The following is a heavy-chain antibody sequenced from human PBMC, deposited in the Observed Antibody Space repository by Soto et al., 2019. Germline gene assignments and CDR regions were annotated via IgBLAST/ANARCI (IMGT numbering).Heavy chain of an antibody. Sequence: SETLSLTCTVSGGSISSYYWSWIRQPPGKGLEWIGYIYYSGSTNYNPSLKSRVTISVDTSKNQFSLKLSSVTAADTAVYYCARVRTHLYYYDSSGYYYFDYWGQGTLVTVSS. CDR1: GGSISSYY. V-gene: IGHV4-59*01. D-gene: IGHD3-22*01. CDR2: IYYSGST. J-gene: IGHJ4*02. CDR3: ARVRTHLYYYDSSGYYYFDY.